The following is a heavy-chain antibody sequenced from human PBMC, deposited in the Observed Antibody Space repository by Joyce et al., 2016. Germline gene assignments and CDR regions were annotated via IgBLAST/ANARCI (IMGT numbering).Heavy chain of an antibody. D-gene: IGHD2-21*01. Sequence: EVRLVESGGGSVQPWGSLRLSCAASGVTFSNHWVHWVRHAPGKGLVWVSRINSDGSMTTYADSVTGRFTISRDNAKETVYLQMNSLRTEDTAVYYCTRDDWGLLDWGQGALVTVSS. V-gene: IGHV3-74*01. CDR1: GVTFSNHW. CDR2: INSDGSMT. CDR3: TRDDWGLLD. J-gene: IGHJ4*02.